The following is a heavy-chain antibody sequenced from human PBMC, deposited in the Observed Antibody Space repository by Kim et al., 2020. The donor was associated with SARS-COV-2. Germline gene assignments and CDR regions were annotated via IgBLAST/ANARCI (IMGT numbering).Heavy chain of an antibody. D-gene: IGHD2-2*01. CDR2: TT. Sequence: TTYYSDSVKGQFTISRDNAKNSLYLQMHSLRAEDTAVYYCSTDKTSVSTDHWGQGTLVTVSS. J-gene: IGHJ4*02. CDR3: STDKTSVSTDH. V-gene: IGHV3-48*03.